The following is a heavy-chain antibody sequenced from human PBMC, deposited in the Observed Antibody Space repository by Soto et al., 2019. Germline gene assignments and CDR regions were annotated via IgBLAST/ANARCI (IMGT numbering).Heavy chain of an antibody. D-gene: IGHD3-10*01. CDR1: GFTFSNAW. J-gene: IGHJ6*02. CDR3: TIDMVRGPYYYHYGMDV. V-gene: IGHV3-15*01. CDR2: IKSKTDGGTT. Sequence: EVQLVESGGGLVKPGGSLRLSCAASGFTFSNAWMSWVRQAPGKGLEWVGRIKSKTDGGTTDYAAPVKGRFTISRDDSKNTLYLQMNSLKTEDTAVYYCTIDMVRGPYYYHYGMDVWGQGTTVTVSS.